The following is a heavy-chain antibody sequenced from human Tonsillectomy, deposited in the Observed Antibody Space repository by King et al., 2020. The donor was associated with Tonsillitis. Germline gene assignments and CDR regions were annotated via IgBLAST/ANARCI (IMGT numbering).Heavy chain of an antibody. CDR2: IYYSGST. CDR1: GGSISSSSYC. J-gene: IGHJ4*02. D-gene: IGHD3-3*01. V-gene: IGHV4-39*01. Sequence: QLQESGPGLVKPSETLSLTCTVSGGSISSSSYCWGWIRQPPGKGLEWIGSIYYSGSTYYNPSLKSRVTISVDTSKNQFSLKLSSVTAADTAVYYCARQDYDFWSGYSSYYFDYWGQGTLVTVSS. CDR3: ARQDYDFWSGYSSYYFDY.